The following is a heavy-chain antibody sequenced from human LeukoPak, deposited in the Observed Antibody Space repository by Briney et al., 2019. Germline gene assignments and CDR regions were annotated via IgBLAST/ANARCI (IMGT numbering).Heavy chain of an antibody. J-gene: IGHJ4*02. CDR1: GFTFSRYW. CDR2: IKEDGTKK. V-gene: IGHV3-7*05. CDR3: ARGEAFCDY. Sequence: PGGSLRLSCAASGFTFSRYWMTWVRHAPGKGLEWVANIKEDGTKKYYVDSVKGRFTISRDNAQNSLYLQMNSLTPEDTAVYFCARGEAFCDYWGQGALVTVSS.